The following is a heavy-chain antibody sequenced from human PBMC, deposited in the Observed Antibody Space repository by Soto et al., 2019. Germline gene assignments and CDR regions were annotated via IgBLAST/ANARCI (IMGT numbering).Heavy chain of an antibody. J-gene: IGHJ1*01. CDR2: ISSGGTSI. V-gene: IGHV3-48*02. Sequence: EVQLVESGGGLVQPGGSLRLSCAASGFSFSNHTMNWVRQAPGKGLEWVSYISSGGTSIYYADSVKGRFTISRDDAKDSLYLQMNSLRDEDTAVYYCARDSTTVTKGPIQHWGQGTLVTVSS. CDR1: GFSFSNHT. CDR3: ARDSTTVTKGPIQH. D-gene: IGHD4-17*01.